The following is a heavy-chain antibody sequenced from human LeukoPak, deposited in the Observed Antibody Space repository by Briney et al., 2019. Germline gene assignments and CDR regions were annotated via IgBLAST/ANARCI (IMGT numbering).Heavy chain of an antibody. CDR3: ARSDCSSTSCYNWWSFDY. D-gene: IGHD2-2*02. CDR2: IYPGDSDT. CDR1: GYSFTSYW. Sequence: GESLKISCKGSGYSFTSYWIGWVRQMPGKGLEWMGIIYPGDSDTRYSPSFQGQVTISADKSISTAYLQWSSLKASDTAMYYCARSDCSSTSCYNWWSFDYWGQGTLVTVSS. V-gene: IGHV5-51*01. J-gene: IGHJ4*02.